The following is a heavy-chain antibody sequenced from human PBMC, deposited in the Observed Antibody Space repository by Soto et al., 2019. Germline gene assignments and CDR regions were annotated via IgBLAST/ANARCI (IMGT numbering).Heavy chain of an antibody. D-gene: IGHD1-26*01. V-gene: IGHV3-15*07. CDR2: IKRKTDGGTT. J-gene: IGHJ4*02. Sequence: EVQLVESGGGLVKSGGSLTLACAASGFTFSNAWMNWVRQAPGKGLEWVALIKRKTDGGTTRYAAPVKDRFTISRDDSKDTLYLQMESLKTEDTAVYYCTTDLDRSFYYAYDYWGQGSLVTVSS. CDR3: TTDLDRSFYYAYDY. CDR1: GFTFSNAW.